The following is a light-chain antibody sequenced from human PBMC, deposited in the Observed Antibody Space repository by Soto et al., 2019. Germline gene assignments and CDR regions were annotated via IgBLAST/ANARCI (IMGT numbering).Light chain of an antibody. CDR1: QSVSSS. CDR2: GAS. CDR3: QQYYSAPRT. Sequence: EIVMTQSPATLSVSPGERATLSCRTSQSVSSSLAWYQQKPGQAPSLLIYGASTRATGIPARFSGSGSGTEFTLTISSLQAEDVAVYYCQQYYSAPRTFGHGTKVDIK. J-gene: IGKJ1*01. V-gene: IGKV3-15*01.